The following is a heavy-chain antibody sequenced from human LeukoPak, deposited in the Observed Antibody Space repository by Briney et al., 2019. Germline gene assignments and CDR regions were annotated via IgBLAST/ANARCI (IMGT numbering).Heavy chain of an antibody. CDR1: GFDFSSYS. J-gene: IGHJ4*02. D-gene: IGHD3-3*01. CDR2: ISRSSISI. CDR3: ARSIRFLEWLLPCDC. Sequence: GGSLRLSCVASGFDFSSYSMNWVRQAPGKGLEWVSYISRSSISINYSDSVKGRFTISRDAATNSLYLQMDRLRAEDTAVYYCARSIRFLEWLLPCDCWGQGTLVTVSS. V-gene: IGHV3-48*01.